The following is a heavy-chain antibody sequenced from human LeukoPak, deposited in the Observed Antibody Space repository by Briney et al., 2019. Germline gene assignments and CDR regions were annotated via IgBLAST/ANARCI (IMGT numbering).Heavy chain of an antibody. D-gene: IGHD6-13*01. CDR1: GFTFSGSA. J-gene: IGHJ4*02. V-gene: IGHV3-23*01. CDR2: ISYSGANS. Sequence: QTGGSLRLSCAASGFTFSGSAKSWVRQAPGEGLEWVSLISYSGANSYYTDSVRGRFTISRDNSKDTLFLQMNSLRAEDTAIYYCARARLSEIIAAEAFFDSWGQGTLVTVSS. CDR3: ARARLSEIIAAEAFFDS.